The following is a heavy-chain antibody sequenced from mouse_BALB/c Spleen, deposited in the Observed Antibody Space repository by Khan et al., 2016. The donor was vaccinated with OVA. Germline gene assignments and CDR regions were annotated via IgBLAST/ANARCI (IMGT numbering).Heavy chain of an antibody. V-gene: IGHV3-2*02. CDR1: GYSITSGYG. CDR3: ARTARLDY. J-gene: IGHJ2*01. CDR2: ISYSGST. Sequence: EVQLQESGPGLVKPSQSLYLTCTVTGYSITSGYGWNWIRQFPGNKLEWMGYISYSGSTNYNPSLKSRISITRDKSKNQFFLQLNSVTTDDSSTYNYARTARLDYWGQGTTLTVSS. D-gene: IGHD1-2*01.